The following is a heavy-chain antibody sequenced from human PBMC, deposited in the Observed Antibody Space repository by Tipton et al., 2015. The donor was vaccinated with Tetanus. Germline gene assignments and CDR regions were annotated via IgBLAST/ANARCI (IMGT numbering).Heavy chain of an antibody. Sequence: TLSLTCTVSGGSISSYYWSWIRQPAGKGLEWIGRIYTSGSTNYNPSLKSRVTMSVDTSKNQFSLKLSSVTAADTAVYYCARDHDTAMDPYYYYGMDVWGQGTTVTVSS. D-gene: IGHD5-18*01. CDR3: ARDHDTAMDPYYYYGMDV. J-gene: IGHJ6*02. V-gene: IGHV4-4*07. CDR2: IYTSGST. CDR1: GGSISSYY.